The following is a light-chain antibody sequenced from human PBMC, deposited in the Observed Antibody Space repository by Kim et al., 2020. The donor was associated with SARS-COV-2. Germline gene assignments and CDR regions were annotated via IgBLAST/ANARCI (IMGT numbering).Light chain of an antibody. CDR2: DVT. V-gene: IGLV2-14*03. CDR3: TSYTSSSTYV. Sequence: QSVLTQPASVSGSPGQSITISCTGTTSDVGGYNYVSWYQQHPGKAPKLMIYDVTERPSGVSNRFSGSKSGSTASLTISGLQAEDEADYYCTSYTSSSTYVFGTGTKVTVL. CDR1: TSDVGGYNY. J-gene: IGLJ1*01.